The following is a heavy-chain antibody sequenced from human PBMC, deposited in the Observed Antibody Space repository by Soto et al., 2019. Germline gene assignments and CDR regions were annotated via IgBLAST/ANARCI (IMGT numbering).Heavy chain of an antibody. CDR1: GGSIGGISDY. Sequence: SETLSLTCIAFGGSIGGISDYWGWIQQPPGRGLKWIGYFYHSGSTYYSPSLRSRVTISIDKSKNQISLRLNSVTAADTAVYYCARVGGSGYFDSWGQGSLVTVSS. CDR3: ARVGGSGYFDS. J-gene: IGHJ4*02. D-gene: IGHD3-10*01. CDR2: FYHSGST. V-gene: IGHV4-61*05.